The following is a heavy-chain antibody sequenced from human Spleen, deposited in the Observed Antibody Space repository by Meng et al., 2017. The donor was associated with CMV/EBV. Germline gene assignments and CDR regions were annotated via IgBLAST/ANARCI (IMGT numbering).Heavy chain of an antibody. CDR1: GGSITNYY. CDR3: ARGAVAGWGWFDP. CDR2: IYYSGST. J-gene: IGHJ5*02. Sequence: SETLSLTCTVSGGSITNYYWSWTRQPPGKGLEWIGYIYYSGSTNYNPSLKSRVTISVDTSKNQFSLKLSSVTAADTAVYYCARGAVAGWGWFDPWGQGTPVTVSS. V-gene: IGHV4-59*01. D-gene: IGHD3-16*01.